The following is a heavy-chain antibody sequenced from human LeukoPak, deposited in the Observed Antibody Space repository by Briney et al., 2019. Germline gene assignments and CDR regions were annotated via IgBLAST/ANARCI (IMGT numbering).Heavy chain of an antibody. D-gene: IGHD2-15*01. V-gene: IGHV1-69*13. J-gene: IGHJ4*02. CDR2: IIPIFGTA. CDR3: ASGYCSGGSCYSFERYFDY. CDR1: GGTFSSYA. Sequence: SVKVSCKASGGTFSSYAIGWVRPAPGQGLEWMGGIIPIFGTANYAQKFQGRVTITADESTSTAYMELSSLRSEDTAVYYCASGYCSGGSCYSFERYFDYWGQGTLVTVSS.